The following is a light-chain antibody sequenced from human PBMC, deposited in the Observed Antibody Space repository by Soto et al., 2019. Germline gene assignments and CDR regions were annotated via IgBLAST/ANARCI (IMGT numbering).Light chain of an antibody. CDR2: GTS. J-gene: IGKJ3*01. CDR3: QQYGSSPSCT. Sequence: ETVLTQSPGSLSLSPGESATLSCRASPSVSSTYLAWYQQKPGQAPRLLIYGTSGRATGIPDRFSCSRSGTDFNLTISRLEHEDFAVYYCQQYGSSPSCTFGPGTKVDIK. V-gene: IGKV3-20*01. CDR1: PSVSSTY.